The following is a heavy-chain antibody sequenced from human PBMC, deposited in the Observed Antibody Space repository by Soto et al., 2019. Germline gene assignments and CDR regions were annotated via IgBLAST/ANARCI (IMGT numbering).Heavy chain of an antibody. Sequence: QVQLVQSGAEVKKPGSSVKVSCKASGGTFSTSAISWVRQAPGQGLEWVGGIMPVFRTPDYAQKFHGRLTITADESTTTAYLELTSLTPADTAIYSCARDKDRLQLGGNYCYILDVWGQGTAITVSS. D-gene: IGHD1-1*01. CDR1: GGTFSTSA. CDR2: IMPVFRTP. CDR3: ARDKDRLQLGGNYCYILDV. V-gene: IGHV1-69*12. J-gene: IGHJ6*02.